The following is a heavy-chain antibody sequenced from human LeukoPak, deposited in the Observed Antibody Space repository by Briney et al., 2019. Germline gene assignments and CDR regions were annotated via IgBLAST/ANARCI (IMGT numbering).Heavy chain of an antibody. J-gene: IGHJ6*03. CDR2: INPSGGST. CDR1: GYTFTSYY. V-gene: IGHV1-46*01. CDR3: AMMGPIGGSHEDSYSYYYMDV. D-gene: IGHD2-15*01. Sequence: ASVKVSCKASGYTFTSYYMHWVRQAPGQGLEWMGIINPSGGSTSYAQKFQGRVTMTRDTSTSTVYMELSSLRSEDTAVYYCAMMGPIGGSHEDSYSYYYMDVWGKGTTVTVSS.